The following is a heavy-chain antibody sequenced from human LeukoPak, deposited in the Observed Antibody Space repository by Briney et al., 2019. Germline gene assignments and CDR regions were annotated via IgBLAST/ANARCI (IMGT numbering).Heavy chain of an antibody. CDR1: GFTFSNNA. CDR2: VSRGGGDT. CDR3: VKHSGGVYGNSDY. J-gene: IGHJ4*02. Sequence: PGGSLRLSCVASGFTFSNNAASWFRQAPGKGLEWVSTVSRGGGDTYYADSVRGRFTISKDSSKNTLQMNSLSADDTTMYYCVKHSGGVYGNSDYWGQGILVTVSS. D-gene: IGHD1-1*01. V-gene: IGHV3-23*01.